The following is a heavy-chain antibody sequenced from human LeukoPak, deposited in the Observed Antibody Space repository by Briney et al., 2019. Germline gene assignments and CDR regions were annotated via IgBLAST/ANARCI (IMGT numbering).Heavy chain of an antibody. D-gene: IGHD5-24*01. CDR3: AKDVDGYSPRCFDL. J-gene: IGHJ2*01. CDR2: IRYDGSNK. CDR1: GFTFSSYG. Sequence: PGGSLRLSCAASGFTFSSYGMHWVRQAPGKGLEWVAFIRYDGSNKYYADSVKGRFTISRDNSKNTLYLQMNSLRAEDTAVYYCAKDVDGYSPRCFDLWGRGTLVTVSS. V-gene: IGHV3-30*02.